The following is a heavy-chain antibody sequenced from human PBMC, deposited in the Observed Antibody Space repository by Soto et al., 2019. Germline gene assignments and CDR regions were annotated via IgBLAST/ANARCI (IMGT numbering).Heavy chain of an antibody. Sequence: GGSLRLSCAASGFTFSSYSMNWVRQAPGKGLEWVSSISSSSSYIYYADSVKGRFTISRDNAKNSLYLQMNSLRAEDTAVYYCARDPIGVVAPCWGQGTLVTVSS. J-gene: IGHJ4*02. CDR2: ISSSSSYI. D-gene: IGHD2-15*01. CDR1: GFTFSSYS. CDR3: ARDPIGVVAPC. V-gene: IGHV3-21*01.